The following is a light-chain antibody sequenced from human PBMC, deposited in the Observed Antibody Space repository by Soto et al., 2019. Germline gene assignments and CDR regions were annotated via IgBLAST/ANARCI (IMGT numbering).Light chain of an antibody. CDR1: QSLVHSDGNTY. CDR3: MQGTYRRT. J-gene: IGKJ1*01. V-gene: IGKV2-30*02. CDR2: RVS. Sequence: DIGMSQSPLSLPVTLGQPASISCRSSQSLVHSDGNTYLNWFQQRPGQSPRRLIYRVSNRDSGVPDRFSGSGSATDFTLKISRVEAEDVGVYYCMQGTYRRTFGQGTKVEIK.